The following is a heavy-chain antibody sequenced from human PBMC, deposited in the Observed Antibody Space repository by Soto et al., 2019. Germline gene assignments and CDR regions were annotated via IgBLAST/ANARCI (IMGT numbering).Heavy chain of an antibody. CDR2: IRPDNGNT. J-gene: IGHJ1*01. CDR3: ARDTESNRYND. Sequence: QVQVLQSGPEGKRPGASVKVSCKTSCYTFSTSGISWVRQAPGQGLEWVGWIRPDNGNTESAQRLQGRVTLTTDTSASTAYMEWRSLTSDDTAMYYCARDTESNRYNDWGKGTLVTVSS. D-gene: IGHD1-20*01. V-gene: IGHV1-18*01. CDR1: CYTFSTSG.